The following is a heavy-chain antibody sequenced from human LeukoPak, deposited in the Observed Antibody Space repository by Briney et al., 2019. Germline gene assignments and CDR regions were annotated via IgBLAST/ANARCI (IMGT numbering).Heavy chain of an antibody. J-gene: IGHJ4*02. CDR3: ARDRSVGVLPAPPFDF. CDR1: GGSISGYY. Sequence: SETLSLTCTVSGGSISGYYWSWIRQPPGKGLEWVGSVFHSGNTYYNPSLKSRLTISADTSKNQFSLTLTSVTAADTAVYYCARDRSVGVLPAPPFDFWGQGTLVTVSS. V-gene: IGHV4-38-2*02. D-gene: IGHD6-6*01. CDR2: VFHSGNT.